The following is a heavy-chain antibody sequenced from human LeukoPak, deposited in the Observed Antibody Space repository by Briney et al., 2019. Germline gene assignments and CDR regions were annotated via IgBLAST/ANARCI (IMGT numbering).Heavy chain of an antibody. V-gene: IGHV4-34*01. J-gene: IGHJ3*02. CDR2: INHSGST. CDR1: GGSFSGYY. CDR3: ARGHPVGATDAFDI. Sequence: PSETLSLTCAVYGGSFSGYYWSWIRQPPGKGLEWIGEINHSGSTNYKPSLKSRVTISVDTSKNQFSLKLSSVTAADTAVYYCARGHPVGATDAFDIWGQGTMVTVSS. D-gene: IGHD1-26*01.